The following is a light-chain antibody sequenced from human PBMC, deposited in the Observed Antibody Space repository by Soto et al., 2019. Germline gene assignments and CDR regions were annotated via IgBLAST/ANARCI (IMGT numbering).Light chain of an antibody. J-gene: IGLJ3*02. CDR1: SSDVGGYDY. V-gene: IGLV2-14*01. CDR2: EVS. Sequence: QSALTQPASVSGSPGQSITISCTGTSSDVGGYDYVSWYQHLPGKAPKLMIYEVSNRPSGVSNRFSGSKSGNTASLTISGLQAEDEADYFCSSYTSSSTWVFGGGTKLTV. CDR3: SSYTSSSTWV.